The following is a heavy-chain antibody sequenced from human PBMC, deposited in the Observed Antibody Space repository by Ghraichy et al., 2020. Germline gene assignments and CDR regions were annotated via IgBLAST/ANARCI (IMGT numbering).Heavy chain of an antibody. D-gene: IGHD2-2*01. Sequence: GGSLRLSCAASGFTFSSYGMHWVRQAPGKGLEWVALISYDGSKKYYADSVKGRFTISRDNSKNTLYLQMNSLRAEDTAVYYCAQGKYCSSRSSCYDPEQFDYWGQGTLVTVSS. CDR3: AQGKYCSSRSSCYDPEQFDY. CDR1: GFTFSSYG. J-gene: IGHJ4*02. CDR2: ISYDGSKK. V-gene: IGHV3-30*18.